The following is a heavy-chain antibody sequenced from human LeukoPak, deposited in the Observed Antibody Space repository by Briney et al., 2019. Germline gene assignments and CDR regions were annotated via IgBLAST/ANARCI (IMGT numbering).Heavy chain of an antibody. Sequence: SETLSLTCTVSGGSISSYYWSWIRQPAGKGLEWIGRIYTSGSTNYNPSLKGRVTMSVDTSKNQFSLKLSSVTAADTAVYYCARDHVLLWFGELSTGFDPWGQGTLVTVSS. D-gene: IGHD3-10*01. CDR3: ARDHVLLWFGELSTGFDP. CDR1: GGSISSYY. J-gene: IGHJ5*02. V-gene: IGHV4-4*07. CDR2: IYTSGST.